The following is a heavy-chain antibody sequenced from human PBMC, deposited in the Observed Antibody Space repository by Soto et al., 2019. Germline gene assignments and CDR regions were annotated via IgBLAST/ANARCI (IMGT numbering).Heavy chain of an antibody. CDR2: INAGNGNT. Sequence: ASVKVSCKASGYTFTSYAMHWVRQAPGQRLEWMGWINAGNGNTKYSQKFQGRVTITRDTSASTAYMELSSLRSEDTAVYYCARGPPRSDYGDYVGLTVPDQYWGQGTLVTVSS. CDR1: GYTFTSYA. CDR3: ARGPPRSDYGDYVGLTVPDQY. V-gene: IGHV1-3*01. D-gene: IGHD4-17*01. J-gene: IGHJ4*02.